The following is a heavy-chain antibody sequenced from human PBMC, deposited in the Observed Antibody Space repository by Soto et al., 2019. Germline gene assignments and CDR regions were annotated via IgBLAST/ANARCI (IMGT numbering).Heavy chain of an antibody. V-gene: IGHV3-7*01. Sequence: LRLSCVASGFTFTNYWMNWVRQAPGKGLEWVANIKEDGSEKYYVDSVKGRFTISRDNAQKSLYLQMNSLRAEDTAVYYCARGGSQRHDYWGQGTLVTVSS. CDR3: ARGGSQRHDY. CDR2: IKEDGSEK. D-gene: IGHD3-10*01. J-gene: IGHJ4*02. CDR1: GFTFTNYW.